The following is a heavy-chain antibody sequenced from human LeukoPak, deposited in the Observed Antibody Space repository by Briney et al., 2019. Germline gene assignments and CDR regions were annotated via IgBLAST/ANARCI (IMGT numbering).Heavy chain of an antibody. Sequence: ASGTLSLTCAVSGGSISSSNWWSWVRQPPGKGLEWVGEIYHSGSTNYNPSLKSRVTISVDKSKNQFSLKLSSVTAADTAVYYCARFAAGGSYYYYMDVWGKGTTVTVSS. CDR3: ARFAAGGSYYYYMDV. CDR2: IYHSGST. J-gene: IGHJ6*03. D-gene: IGHD6-25*01. V-gene: IGHV4-4*02. CDR1: GGSISSSNW.